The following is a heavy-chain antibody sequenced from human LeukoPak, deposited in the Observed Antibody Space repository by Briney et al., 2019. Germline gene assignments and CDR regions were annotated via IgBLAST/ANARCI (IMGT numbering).Heavy chain of an antibody. CDR2: IGSSGDTT. CDR3: AKGIVGPTNSWFDY. Sequence: GGPLRLSCAASGFTFRSHGMSWGRRATGKALECVSAIGSSGDTTHYTYPGKSRVTISRDNSRDTLHMQMTSLRLEDTAVFYCAKGIVGPTNSWFDYWGQGILVTVSS. D-gene: IGHD1-26*01. J-gene: IGHJ5*01. V-gene: IGHV3-23*01. CDR1: GFTFRSHG.